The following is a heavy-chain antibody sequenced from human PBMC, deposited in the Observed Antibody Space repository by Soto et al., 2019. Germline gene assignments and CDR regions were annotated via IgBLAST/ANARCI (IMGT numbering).Heavy chain of an antibody. CDR3: ARSLYGSGSYYYYGMDV. J-gene: IGHJ6*02. V-gene: IGHV1-69*13. CDR1: GGSFRSCA. CDR2: IIPVFGTA. D-gene: IGHD3-10*01. Sequence: SVKVSCKASGGSFRSCAISWLRQAAGQGLEWMGGIIPVFGTANYAQKFQGAVTITADESTSTAYMEVNSLTSEDTAVYYCARSLYGSGSYYYYGMDVWGQGTTVTVSS.